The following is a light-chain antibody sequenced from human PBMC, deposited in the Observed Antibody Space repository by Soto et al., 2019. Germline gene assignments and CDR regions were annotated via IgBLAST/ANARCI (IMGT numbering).Light chain of an antibody. CDR1: QSVSRY. Sequence: EIVLTQSPATLSLSPVERATLSCRASQSVSRYLAWYQQKPGQAPRLLIYDAFKRATGIPARFSGSGSGTDFTLTISSLEPEDFAVYYCQQRSNWPTFGQGTKVDIK. CDR2: DAF. J-gene: IGKJ1*01. CDR3: QQRSNWPT. V-gene: IGKV3-11*01.